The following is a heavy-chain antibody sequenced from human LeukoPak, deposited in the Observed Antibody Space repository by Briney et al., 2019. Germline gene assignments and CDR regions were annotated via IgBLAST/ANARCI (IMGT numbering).Heavy chain of an antibody. Sequence: SETLSLTCTIYVRSLCILYWGWIQQPAGEGLGWVVSIYYSGGTNYNPSVESRVTLSVHTSKIQFSLKLSSVTAADTAVYYCARWQYTISSGWFDPWGQGTLVTVSS. J-gene: IGHJ5*02. V-gene: IGHV4-59*08. D-gene: IGHD6-6*01. CDR3: ARWQYTISSGWFDP. CDR2: IYYSGGT. CDR1: VRSLCILY.